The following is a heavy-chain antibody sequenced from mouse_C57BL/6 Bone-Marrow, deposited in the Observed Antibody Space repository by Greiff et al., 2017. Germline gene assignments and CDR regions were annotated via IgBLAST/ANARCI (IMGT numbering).Heavy chain of an antibody. V-gene: IGHV1-80*01. CDR1: GYAFSSYW. Sequence: VQRVESGAELVKPGASVKISCKASGYAFSSYWMNWVKQRPGKGLEWIGQIYPGDGDTNYNGKFKGKATLTADKSSSTAYMQLSSLTSEDSAVDFCARSLYYSNLAWFAYWGQGTLVTVSA. J-gene: IGHJ3*01. CDR2: IYPGDGDT. CDR3: ARSLYYSNLAWFAY. D-gene: IGHD2-5*01.